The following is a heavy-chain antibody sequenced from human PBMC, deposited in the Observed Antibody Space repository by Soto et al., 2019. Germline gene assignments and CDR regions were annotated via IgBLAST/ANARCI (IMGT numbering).Heavy chain of an antibody. CDR2: INHSGST. CDR3: ARGPTVTSYFDY. D-gene: IGHD4-17*01. J-gene: IGHJ4*02. V-gene: IGHV4-34*01. CDR1: GGSFSGYY. Sequence: SETLSLTCAVYGGSFSGYYWSWIRQPPGKGLEWIGEINHSGSTNYNPSLKSRVTISVDTSKNQFSLKLSSVTAADTAVYYCARGPTVTSYFDYWGQGTLVTVSS.